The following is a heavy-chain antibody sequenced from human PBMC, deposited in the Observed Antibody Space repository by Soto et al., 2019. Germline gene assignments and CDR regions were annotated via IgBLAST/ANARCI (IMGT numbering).Heavy chain of an antibody. J-gene: IGHJ5*02. CDR3: AREGYSSSSGSRGNWFDP. CDR1: GYTFTSYD. D-gene: IGHD6-6*01. V-gene: IGHV1-8*01. Sequence: ASVKVSCKASGYTFTSYDINWVRQATGQGLEWMGWMNPNSGNSGYAQKFQGRVTMTRNTSISTAYMELSSLRSEDTAVYYCAREGYSSSSGSRGNWFDPWGQGTQVTVSS. CDR2: MNPNSGNS.